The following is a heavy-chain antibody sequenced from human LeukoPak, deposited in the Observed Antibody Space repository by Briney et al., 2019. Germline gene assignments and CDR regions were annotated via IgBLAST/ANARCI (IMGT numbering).Heavy chain of an antibody. CDR3: AKDISGYSGYDPGLAFDI. J-gene: IGHJ3*02. V-gene: IGHV3-9*01. CDR1: GFTFDDYA. D-gene: IGHD5-12*01. CDR2: ISWNSGSI. Sequence: AGGSLRLSCAASGFTFDDYAMHWVRHAPGKGLEWVSGISWNSGSIGYADSVKGRFTISRDNAKNSLYLQMNSLRAEDTALYYCAKDISGYSGYDPGLAFDIWGQGTMVTVSS.